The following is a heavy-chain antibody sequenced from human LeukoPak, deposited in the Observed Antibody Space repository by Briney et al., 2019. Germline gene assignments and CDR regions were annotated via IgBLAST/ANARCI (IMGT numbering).Heavy chain of an antibody. Sequence: GGSLRLSCAASGFTFSSYAMSWVRQAPGKGLEWVSAISGSGGSTYYADSVKGRFTISRDNSKNTLYLQMNSLRAEDTAVYYCTKDPTLGGDNYWGQGTLVTVSS. CDR2: ISGSGGST. D-gene: IGHD2-21*01. V-gene: IGHV3-23*01. CDR1: GFTFSSYA. J-gene: IGHJ4*02. CDR3: TKDPTLGGDNY.